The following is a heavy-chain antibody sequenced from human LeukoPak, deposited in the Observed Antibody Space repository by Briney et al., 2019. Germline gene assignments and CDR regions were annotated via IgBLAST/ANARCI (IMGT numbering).Heavy chain of an antibody. J-gene: IGHJ4*02. CDR1: GFTFDDYA. D-gene: IGHD4/OR15-4a*01. V-gene: IGHV3-9*03. CDR2: ISWNSGSI. Sequence: GRSLRLSCAASGFTFDDYAMHWVRQAPGKGLEWVSGISWNSGSIGYADSVKGRFTISRDNAKNSLYLQMNSLRAEDMALYYCAKGGPMVPTLPFDYWGQGTLVTVSS. CDR3: AKGGPMVPTLPFDY.